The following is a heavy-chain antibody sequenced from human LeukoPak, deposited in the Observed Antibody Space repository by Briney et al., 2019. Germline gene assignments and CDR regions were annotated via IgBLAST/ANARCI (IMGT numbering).Heavy chain of an antibody. Sequence: GGSLRLSCAASGFRFSGYSMSWVRQAPGKGLEWVSYIISSSTIIYYADSVKGRFTISRDNAKNSLYLQMNSLRAADTAVYYCASFGSGSNLDAFDIWGQGTMVTVST. CDR1: GFRFSGYS. CDR3: ASFGSGSNLDAFDI. V-gene: IGHV3-48*04. J-gene: IGHJ3*02. D-gene: IGHD3-10*01. CDR2: IISSSTII.